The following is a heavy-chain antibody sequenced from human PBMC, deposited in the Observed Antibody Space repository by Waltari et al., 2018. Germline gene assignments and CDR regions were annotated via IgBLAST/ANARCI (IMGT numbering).Heavy chain of an antibody. D-gene: IGHD5-12*01. CDR1: GGSISRPYY. CDR2: VYQSGSA. Sequence: QVPLQESGPGPVKPSQTLTLTCNVSGGSISRPYYWSWIRQSPGKGLEWIGYVYQSGSALYNPTRSSRVTMSVDRSKNQFSLRLTSLTAADTAVYFCARGGGGYDKYYFDLWGQGTLVTVSS. V-gene: IGHV4-30-4*01. J-gene: IGHJ4*02. CDR3: ARGGGGYDKYYFDL.